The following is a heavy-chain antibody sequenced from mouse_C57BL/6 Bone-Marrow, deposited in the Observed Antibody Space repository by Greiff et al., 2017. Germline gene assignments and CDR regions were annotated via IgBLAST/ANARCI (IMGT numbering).Heavy chain of an antibody. CDR1: GYTFTNYW. V-gene: IGHV1-63*01. J-gene: IGHJ3*01. CDR2: IYPGGGYT. Sequence: QVQLKESGAELVRPGTSVKMSCKASGYTFTNYWIGWAKQRPGHGLEWIGDIYPGGGYTNYNEKFKGKATLTADKSSSTAYMQFSSLTSEDSAIYYCARSGGMDVFAYWGQGTLVTVSA. CDR3: ARSGGMDVFAY. D-gene: IGHD2-3*01.